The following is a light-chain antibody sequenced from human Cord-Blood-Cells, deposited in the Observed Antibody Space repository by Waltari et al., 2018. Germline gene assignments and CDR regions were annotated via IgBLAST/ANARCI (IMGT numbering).Light chain of an antibody. CDR1: SSDVGGYNY. CDR3: SSYTSSSTLV. Sequence: QSALTQPASVSGSPGQSLTISCTGTSSDVGGYNYVSWYQQHPGKAPKLIIYEVSNRPSGVSNRFSGSKSGNTASLTISGLQAEDEADYYCSSYTSSSTLVFGGGTKLTVL. CDR2: EVS. V-gene: IGLV2-14*01. J-gene: IGLJ3*02.